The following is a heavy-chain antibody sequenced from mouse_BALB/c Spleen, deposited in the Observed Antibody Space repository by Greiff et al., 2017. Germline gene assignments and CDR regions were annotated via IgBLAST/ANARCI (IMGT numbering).Heavy chain of an antibody. Sequence: QVQLQQSGPELVKPGASVRISCKASGYTFTSYYIHWVKQRPGQGLEWIGWIYPGNVNTKYNEKFKGKATLTADKSSSTAYMQLSSLTSEDSAVYFCARAMGHYYDYDLDYWGQGTTLTVSS. D-gene: IGHD2-4*01. CDR2: IYPGNVNT. J-gene: IGHJ2*01. CDR1: GYTFTSYY. V-gene: IGHV1S56*01. CDR3: ARAMGHYYDYDLDY.